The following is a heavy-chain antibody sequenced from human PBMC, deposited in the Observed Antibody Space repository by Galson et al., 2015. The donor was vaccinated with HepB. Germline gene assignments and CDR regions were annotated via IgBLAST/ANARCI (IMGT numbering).Heavy chain of an antibody. J-gene: IGHJ6*02. D-gene: IGHD4-11*01. CDR3: AADGVTTSLYYHYYGMDV. V-gene: IGHV1-58*01. Sequence: SVKVSCKASGFTFINSAVQWVRQTRGQRLEWIGWIVVGSGKTDYAQKFQERVTLTWDMSTSTAYMELSSLRSEDTAVYYCAADGVTTSLYYHYYGMDVWGQGTTVTVSS. CDR1: GFTFINSA. CDR2: IVVGSGKT.